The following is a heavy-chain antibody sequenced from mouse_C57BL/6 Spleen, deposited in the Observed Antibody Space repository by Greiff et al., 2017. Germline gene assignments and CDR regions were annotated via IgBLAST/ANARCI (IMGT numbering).Heavy chain of an antibody. V-gene: IGHV14-3*01. CDR1: GFNITNTY. D-gene: IGHD2-12*01. CDR2: IDPANGNP. CDR3: SSTSAMDC. Sequence: EVQLQQSVAELVRPGASVKLSCTASGFNITNTYMHWVKQRPEQGLEWIGRIDPANGNPKYAQKFKGKATLTAHSSSNTAYLQLSSLTSEDTAIYYCSSTSAMDCGGQGTSVTVSS. J-gene: IGHJ4*01.